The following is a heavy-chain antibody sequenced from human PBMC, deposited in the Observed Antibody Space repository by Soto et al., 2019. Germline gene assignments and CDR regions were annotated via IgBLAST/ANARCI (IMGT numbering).Heavy chain of an antibody. Sequence: SETLSLTCAVYGGSFSGYYWSRIRQHPVKGLEWIGEINHSGGTNYNPSLKSRVTISVDTSKNQFSLKLSSVTAADTAVFYCARLRWEQPWVFDYWGQGTLVPVSS. V-gene: IGHV4-34*01. CDR1: GGSFSGYY. J-gene: IGHJ4*02. D-gene: IGHD1-26*01. CDR2: INHSGGT. CDR3: ARLRWEQPWVFDY.